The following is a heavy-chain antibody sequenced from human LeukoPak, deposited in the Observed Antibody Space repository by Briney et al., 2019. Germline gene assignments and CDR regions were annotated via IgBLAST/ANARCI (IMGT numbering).Heavy chain of an antibody. D-gene: IGHD6-13*01. CDR1: GDSISSYY. V-gene: IGHV4-59*08. Sequence: SETLSLTCTVSGDSISSYYWSWLRQPPGKGLEWIGYIYYSGSTNYNPSLMSRVTISVDTSKNQFSLKLSSVTAADTAVYYCARQSRQHQALYWFDPWGQGTLVPVSS. CDR2: IYYSGST. CDR3: ARQSRQHQALYWFDP. J-gene: IGHJ5*02.